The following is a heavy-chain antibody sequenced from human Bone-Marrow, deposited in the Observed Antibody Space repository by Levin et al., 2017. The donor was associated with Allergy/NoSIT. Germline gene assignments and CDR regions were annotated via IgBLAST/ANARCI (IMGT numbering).Heavy chain of an antibody. D-gene: IGHD2-2*02. CDR3: ARPHCSSSRYYKGSYYYYGMDV. Sequence: GGSLRLSCAASEFTFSDYYMSWIRQAPGKGLEWVSFISSSGSTIYYADSVKGRFTISRDNAKNSLFLQMNSLRAEDTAVYYCARPHCSSSRYYKGSYYYYGMDVWGQGTTVTVSS. J-gene: IGHJ6*02. CDR2: ISSSGSTI. V-gene: IGHV3-11*01. CDR1: EFTFSDYY.